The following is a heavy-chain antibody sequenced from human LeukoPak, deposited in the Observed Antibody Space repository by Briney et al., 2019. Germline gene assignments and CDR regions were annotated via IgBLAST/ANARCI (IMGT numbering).Heavy chain of an antibody. J-gene: IGHJ4*02. CDR3: AKDSFRLRYFDY. CDR2: ISYDGSNK. Sequence: PGGSLRLSCAASGFTFSSFGMHWVRQAPGKGLEWVAAISYDGSNKYYGDSVKGRFTISRDNSKNTLYLQMNSLRAEDTAVYFCAKDSFRLRYFDYWGQGTLVTVSS. D-gene: IGHD5-12*01. V-gene: IGHV3-30*18. CDR1: GFTFSSFG.